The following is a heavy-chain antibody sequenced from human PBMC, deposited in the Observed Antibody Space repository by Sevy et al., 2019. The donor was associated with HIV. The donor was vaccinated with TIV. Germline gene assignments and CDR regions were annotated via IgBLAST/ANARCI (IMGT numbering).Heavy chain of an antibody. D-gene: IGHD3-9*01. CDR1: GVSITSYY. CDR3: ARGSRHYDPLTGYYLGYFDY. CDR2: FYYNQIT. J-gene: IGHJ4*02. V-gene: IGHV4-59*01. Sequence: SETLSLICTVSGVSITSYYWTWIRQPPGEGLEWIGFFYYNQITKYSPSLKSRATISEDTSKNQFSLNLRAVTTADTAVYYCARGSRHYDPLTGYYLGYFDYWGQGALVTVSS.